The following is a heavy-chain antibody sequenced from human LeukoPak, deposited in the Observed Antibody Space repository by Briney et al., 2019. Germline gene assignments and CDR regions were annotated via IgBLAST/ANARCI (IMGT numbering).Heavy chain of an antibody. CDR1: GFTFSSYS. D-gene: IGHD6-19*01. V-gene: IGHV3-21*04. CDR2: ISSSSSYI. Sequence: PGGSLRLSCAASGFTFSSYSMNWVRQAPGKGLEWVSSISSSSSYIYYADSVKGRFTISRDNAKNSLYLQMNSLRAEDTAVYYCARRSSSGWYYFDYWGQGTLVTVSS. J-gene: IGHJ4*02. CDR3: ARRSSSGWYYFDY.